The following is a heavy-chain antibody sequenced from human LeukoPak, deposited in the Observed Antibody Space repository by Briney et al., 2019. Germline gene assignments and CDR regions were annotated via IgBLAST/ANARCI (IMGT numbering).Heavy chain of an antibody. Sequence: PGRSLRLSCAASGFTFSSYGMHWVRQAPGKGLEWVAVISYDGSNKYYADSVKGRFTISRDNSKNTLYLQMNSLRAEDTAVYYCAKDLIHQLPSYYYYYGMDVWGQGTTVTVSS. CDR1: GFTFSSYG. CDR2: ISYDGSNK. D-gene: IGHD2-2*01. V-gene: IGHV3-30*18. J-gene: IGHJ6*02. CDR3: AKDLIHQLPSYYYYYGMDV.